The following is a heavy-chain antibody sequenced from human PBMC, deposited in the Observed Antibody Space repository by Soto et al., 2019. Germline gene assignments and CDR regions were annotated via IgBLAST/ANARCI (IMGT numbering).Heavy chain of an antibody. J-gene: IGHJ4*02. D-gene: IGHD6-19*01. CDR2: MQPSTGRT. V-gene: IGHV1-8*01. CDR1: GYSFTSLD. CDR3: ARGVSAGFDY. Sequence: QVQLVQSGAEVREPGASVKVSCKASGYSFTSLDINWVRQTAGQVFEWMGWMQPSTGRTGYAQKFQGRVTMTSDTSINTAYMELTTLTSDDTAFNYCARGVSAGFDYWGQGTLFTVSS.